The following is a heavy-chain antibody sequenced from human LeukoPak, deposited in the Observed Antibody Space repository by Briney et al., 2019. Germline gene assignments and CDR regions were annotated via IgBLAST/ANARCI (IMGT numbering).Heavy chain of an antibody. CDR1: GYTLTELS. D-gene: IGHD6-13*01. Sequence: GASVKVSCKVSGYTLTELSMHWVRQAPGKGLEWMGGFDPEDGETIYAQKFQGRVTMTEDTSTDTAYMELSSLRSEDTAVYYCATDPRIAAATGGDYWGQRTLVTVSS. CDR3: ATDPRIAAATGGDY. J-gene: IGHJ4*02. CDR2: FDPEDGET. V-gene: IGHV1-24*01.